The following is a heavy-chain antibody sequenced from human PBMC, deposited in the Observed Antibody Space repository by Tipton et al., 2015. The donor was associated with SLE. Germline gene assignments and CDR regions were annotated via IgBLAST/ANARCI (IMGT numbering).Heavy chain of an antibody. CDR3: ARGPVGY. J-gene: IGHJ4*02. V-gene: IGHV4-31*11. D-gene: IGHD3-16*01. Sequence: TLSLTCAVSGDSISSGVYYWSWIRQHPGKGLEWIGYIYYSGSTYYNPSLKSRVTISVDSSKNQFSLKLSSVTAADPAVYDCARGPVGYWGQGTLVTVSS. CDR2: IYYSGST. CDR1: GDSISSGVYY.